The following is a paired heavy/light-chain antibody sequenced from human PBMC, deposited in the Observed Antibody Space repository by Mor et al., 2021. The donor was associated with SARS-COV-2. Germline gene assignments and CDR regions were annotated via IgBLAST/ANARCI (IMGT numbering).Light chain of an antibody. CDR3: QQYNTYSRT. J-gene: IGKJ1*01. CDR1: QSISTW. CDR2: KAS. Sequence: DIQMTQSPSTLSASVGDRVTITCRANQSISTWLAWYQQKPGKAPKLLIYKASTLESGVPSRFSGSGSETKFTLTISSLQPDDFATYYCQQYNTYSRTFGQGTKVEIK. V-gene: IGKV1-5*03.
Heavy chain of an antibody. V-gene: IGHV4-34*01. CDR2: INHSGST. D-gene: IGHD3-16*01. CDR3: ARETGGGNFDS. CDR1: GGSFSDYF. J-gene: IGHJ4*02. Sequence: QVQLQQWGAGLLKPSETLSLTCAVYGGSFSDYFWSWIRQSPGKGLEWIGKINHSGSTNYNPSLKSRVTISEDTSKNQFSLKLSSVTAGDTAIYYCARETGGGNFDSWGQGTLVTVSS.